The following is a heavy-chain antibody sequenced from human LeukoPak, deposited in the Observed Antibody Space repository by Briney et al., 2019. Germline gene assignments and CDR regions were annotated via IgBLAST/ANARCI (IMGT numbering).Heavy chain of an antibody. CDR2: ISAYNGNT. D-gene: IGHD2-2*01. CDR3: ARDGNQLLDRDGFDS. Sequence: ASVKVSCKASGYTFTSYGISWVRQAPGQGLEWMGWISAYNGNTNYAQKLQGRVTMTTDTSTSTAYMELRSLRSDDTAVYYCARDGNQLLDRDGFDSWGQGTMVTVSS. V-gene: IGHV1-18*01. CDR1: GYTFTSYG. J-gene: IGHJ3*02.